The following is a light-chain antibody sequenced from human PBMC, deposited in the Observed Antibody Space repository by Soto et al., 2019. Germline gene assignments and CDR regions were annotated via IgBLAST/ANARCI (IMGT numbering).Light chain of an antibody. CDR1: QSVSSY. CDR2: DAS. J-gene: IGKJ4*01. CDR3: QQRSNWPRKT. Sequence: EIVLTQSPATLSLSPGERATLSCRASQSVSSYLACYQQKPGQAPRLLIYDASNRATGIPARFSGSGSGTDFTLTISSIEPDEFFVYYCQQRSNWPRKTFGGGTKVEIK. V-gene: IGKV3-11*01.